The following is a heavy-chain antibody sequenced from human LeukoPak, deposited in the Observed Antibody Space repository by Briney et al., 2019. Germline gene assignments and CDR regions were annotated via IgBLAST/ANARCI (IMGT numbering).Heavy chain of an antibody. CDR2: INHSGST. CDR1: GGSFSGYY. CDR3: ARAHTHLRIIVVPAAMRGMGSYPDYFDY. Sequence: PSETLSLTCAVYGGSFSGYYWSWIRQPPGKGLEWIGEINHSGSTNYNPSLKSRVTISVDTSKNQFSLKLSSVTAADTAVYYCARAHTHLRIIVVPAAMRGMGSYPDYFDYWGQGTLVTVSS. J-gene: IGHJ4*02. D-gene: IGHD2-2*01. V-gene: IGHV4-34*01.